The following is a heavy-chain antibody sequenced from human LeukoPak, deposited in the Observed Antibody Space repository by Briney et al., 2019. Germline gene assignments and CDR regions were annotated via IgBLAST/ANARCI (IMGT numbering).Heavy chain of an antibody. J-gene: IGHJ4*02. D-gene: IGHD3-22*01. CDR2: VRSKADGGTT. Sequence: GGSLRLSCAASRFTFSSAWMTWVRQAPGKGLEWVGRVRSKADGGTTDYAAPAKGRFTISRDDSKNTVLLQMNSLKTEDTAVYYCTTVRPGTSGYSYWGQGTLVTVSS. CDR1: RFTFSSAW. V-gene: IGHV3-15*01. CDR3: TTVRPGTSGYSY.